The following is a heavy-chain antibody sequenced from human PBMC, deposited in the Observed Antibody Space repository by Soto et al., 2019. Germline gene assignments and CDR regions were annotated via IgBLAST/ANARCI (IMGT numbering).Heavy chain of an antibody. V-gene: IGHV4-31*03. CDR1: GGSISSGGYY. CDR3: AGIYSGSPGGTLRY. Sequence: QVQLQESGPGLVKPSQTLSLTCTVSGGSISSGGYYWSWIRQHPGKGLVWSGYIYYSGSTYYNPSLECRVTISVDTSKNQFSLKLSSVTAADTAVYYCAGIYSGSPGGTLRYWGQGTLVTVSS. CDR2: IYYSGST. J-gene: IGHJ4*02. D-gene: IGHD1-26*01.